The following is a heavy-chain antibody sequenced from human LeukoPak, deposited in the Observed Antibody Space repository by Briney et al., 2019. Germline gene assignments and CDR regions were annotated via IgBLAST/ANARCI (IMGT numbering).Heavy chain of an antibody. V-gene: IGHV3-21*01. Sequence: GGSLRLSCAASGFTLSSYSMNWVRQAPGKGLEWVSSISSSSSYIYYADSVKGRFTISRDNAKNSLYLQMNSLRAEDTAVYYCARDSGTGKFVFDIWGQGTMVTVSS. J-gene: IGHJ3*02. CDR1: GFTLSSYS. CDR2: ISSSSSYI. CDR3: ARDSGTGKFVFDI. D-gene: IGHD3-10*01.